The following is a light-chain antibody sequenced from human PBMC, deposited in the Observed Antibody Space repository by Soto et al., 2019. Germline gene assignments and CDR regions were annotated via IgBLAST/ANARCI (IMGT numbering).Light chain of an antibody. Sequence: QSVLTQPASVSGSPGQSIAISCTGTSSDIGAYDYVSWYQQHPDKAPKLMIYEVSNRPSGVFNRFSGSKSVNTATLTISGLQAEDEADYYCSSHTSSNTRIFGTGTKSPS. J-gene: IGLJ1*01. CDR1: SSDIGAYDY. CDR2: EVS. CDR3: SSHTSSNTRI. V-gene: IGLV2-14*03.